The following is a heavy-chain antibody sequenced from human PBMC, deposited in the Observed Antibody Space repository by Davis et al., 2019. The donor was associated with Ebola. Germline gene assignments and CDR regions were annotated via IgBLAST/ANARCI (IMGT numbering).Heavy chain of an antibody. D-gene: IGHD1-26*01. J-gene: IGHJ6*02. Sequence: GGSLRLSCAASGFTFSSYGMHWVRQAPGKGLEWVAVIWYDGSNKYYADSVKGRFTISRDNAKNSVFLDMNNLRVGDTAVYYCARLGLYGGSLGGLDVWGQGTTVTVSS. CDR3: ARLGLYGGSLGGLDV. CDR1: GFTFSSYG. V-gene: IGHV3-33*03. CDR2: IWYDGSNK.